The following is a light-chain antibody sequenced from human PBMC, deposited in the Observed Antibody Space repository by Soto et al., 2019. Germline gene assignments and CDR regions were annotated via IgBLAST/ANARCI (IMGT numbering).Light chain of an antibody. CDR2: GAS. V-gene: IGKV3-20*01. Sequence: EIVLTQSPGTLSLSPGERATLSCRASQSVISTYLAWYQQKPGQAPRLLIYGASSRATGIPDRFSGSGSGTDFTLTISGLEPEDFAVYYCQQYDSSPPITFGQGTRLENK. CDR3: QQYDSSPPIT. J-gene: IGKJ5*01. CDR1: QSVISTY.